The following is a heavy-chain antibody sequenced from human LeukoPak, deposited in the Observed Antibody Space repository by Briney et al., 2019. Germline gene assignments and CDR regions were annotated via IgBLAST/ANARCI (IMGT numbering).Heavy chain of an antibody. CDR1: GFTFSSYS. J-gene: IGHJ4*02. Sequence: PGGSLRLSCAAPGFTFSSYSMNWVRQAPGKGLEWVSYITSGSSTIYYADSVKGRFTISRDNARNSLYLQMNSLRAEDSAVYYCAGGAGFLTDHWGQGTLVTVSS. V-gene: IGHV3-48*01. D-gene: IGHD6-19*01. CDR3: AGGAGFLTDH. CDR2: ITSGSSTI.